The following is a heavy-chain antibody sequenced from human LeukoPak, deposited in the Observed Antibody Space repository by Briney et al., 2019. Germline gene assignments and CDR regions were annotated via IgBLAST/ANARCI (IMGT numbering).Heavy chain of an antibody. CDR1: GGSISSYY. V-gene: IGHV4-59*04. J-gene: IGHJ3*02. D-gene: IGHD4-11*01. CDR3: ARRMTTAFDI. Sequence: SETLSLTCTVSGGSISSYYWSWIRQPPGKGLEWIGNIFYSGSTYYNPSLKSRVTISVDTSKNQFSLKLSSVTAADTAVYYCARRMTTAFDIWGQGTMVTVSS. CDR2: IFYSGST.